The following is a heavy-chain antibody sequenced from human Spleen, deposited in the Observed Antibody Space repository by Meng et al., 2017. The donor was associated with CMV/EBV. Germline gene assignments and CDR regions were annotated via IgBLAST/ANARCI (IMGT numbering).Heavy chain of an antibody. CDR2: ISPNSGGT. Sequence: GESLKISCKASGYTFTAHYIHWVRQAPGQGLEWMGWISPNSGGTNYAQNFQGRVIMTRDTSTSTAYMELSRLRSDDTAVYYCARVSGVLSLRLDSWGQGTLVTVSS. J-gene: IGHJ4*02. D-gene: IGHD3-10*01. V-gene: IGHV1-2*02. CDR3: ARVSGVLSLRLDS. CDR1: GYTFTAHY.